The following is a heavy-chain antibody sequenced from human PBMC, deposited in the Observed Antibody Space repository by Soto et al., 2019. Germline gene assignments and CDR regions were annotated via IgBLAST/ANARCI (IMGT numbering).Heavy chain of an antibody. J-gene: IGHJ4*02. CDR1: GYTFTGYY. V-gene: IGHV1-2*02. D-gene: IGHD6-13*01. Sequence: GASVKVSCKASGYTFTGYYINWVRQAPGQGLEWMGWINPNTGGTHFAQRFQGRVTMTRDTSISTAYMELSRLRSDDTAVYYCARGDSSTWYDYWGQGTLVTVSS. CDR2: INPNTGGT. CDR3: ARGDSSTWYDY.